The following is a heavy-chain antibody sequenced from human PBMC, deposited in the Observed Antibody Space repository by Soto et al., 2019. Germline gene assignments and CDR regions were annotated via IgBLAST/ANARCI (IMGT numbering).Heavy chain of an antibody. CDR2: ISAYNGNK. J-gene: IGHJ4*02. Sequence: EXSVKVSFNASGYTVTSYGISLVRQAPGQGLEWMGWISAYNGNKKYAQELQGRVTMTTDTSTSTAYMEMRSLRSDDTAVYYCAREPNYFDYWGQGTLVTVSS. CDR1: GYTVTSYG. CDR3: AREPNYFDY. V-gene: IGHV1-18*01.